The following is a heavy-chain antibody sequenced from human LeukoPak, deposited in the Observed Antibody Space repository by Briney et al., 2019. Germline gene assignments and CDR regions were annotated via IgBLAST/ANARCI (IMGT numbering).Heavy chain of an antibody. V-gene: IGHV3-23*01. D-gene: IGHD3-9*01. Sequence: GGSLRLSCAASGFTFNTYAMSWVSQAPGKGLEWVSTVSSSGGSTYYRDSVKGRFTISRDNSKNTLYLQMTSLRVEDTAVYYCAKDYASDVLTGSDSWGQGTLVTVSS. CDR1: GFTFNTYA. J-gene: IGHJ4*02. CDR3: AKDYASDVLTGSDS. CDR2: VSSSGGST.